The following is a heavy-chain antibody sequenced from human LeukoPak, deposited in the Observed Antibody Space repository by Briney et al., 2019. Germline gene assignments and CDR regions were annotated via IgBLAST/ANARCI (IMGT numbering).Heavy chain of an antibody. CDR1: GGSISNYY. V-gene: IGHV4-4*09. J-gene: IGHJ4*02. CDR2: IYTGGST. CDR3: ARTVVVTAIHYFDY. D-gene: IGHD2-21*02. Sequence: SETLSLTCTVSGGSISNYYWSWIRQPPGKGLEWIGYIYTGGSTNYNPSLESRVTISVDTSKNHFSLKLGSVTAADTAVYYCARTVVVTAIHYFDYWGQGTLVTVSS.